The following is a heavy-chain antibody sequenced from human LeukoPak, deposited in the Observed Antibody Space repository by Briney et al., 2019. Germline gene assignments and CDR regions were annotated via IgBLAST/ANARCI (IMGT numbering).Heavy chain of an antibody. CDR1: GYTFSGTGWY. CDR3: ARDGPAQMVDFDY. Sequence: GDSVKVSCKASGYTFSGTGWYLYWLRQAPGQGLECMGWIYPNNGATAYAQKFQGRVAMTRDTSITTAYMELSRLRPDDTVVYYCARDGPAQMVDFDYWGQGTLVTVSS. V-gene: IGHV1-2*02. J-gene: IGHJ4*02. D-gene: IGHD3-10*01. CDR2: IYPNNGAT.